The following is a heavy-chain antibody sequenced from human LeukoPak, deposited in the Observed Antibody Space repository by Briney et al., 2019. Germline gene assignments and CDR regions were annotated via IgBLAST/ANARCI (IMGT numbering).Heavy chain of an antibody. D-gene: IGHD6-6*01. CDR1: GFTFSSYW. V-gene: IGHV3-74*01. CDR2: INSDGSST. CDR3: ARDRHVPGLYYYYMDV. Sequence: GGSLRLSCAASGFTFSSYWMHWVRQAPGKGLVWDSRINSDGSSTSYADSVKGRFTISRDNAKNSLYLQMNSLRPEDTAVYFCARDRHVPGLYYYYMDVWGKGTTVTVSS. J-gene: IGHJ6*03.